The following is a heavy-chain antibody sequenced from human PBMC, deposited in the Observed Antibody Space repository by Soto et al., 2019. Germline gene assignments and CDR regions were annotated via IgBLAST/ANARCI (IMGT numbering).Heavy chain of an antibody. CDR2: IIPIFGTA. J-gene: IGHJ5*02. V-gene: IGHV1-69*06. D-gene: IGHD3-3*01. Sequence: QVQLVQSGAEVKKPGSSVKVSCKASGGTFSSYAISWVLQAPGQGLEWMGGIIPIFGTANYAQKFQGRVTITADKSTSTAYMELSSLRSEDTAVYYCALSPPITIFGVVTATNWFDPWGQGTLVTVSS. CDR1: GGTFSSYA. CDR3: ALSPPITIFGVVTATNWFDP.